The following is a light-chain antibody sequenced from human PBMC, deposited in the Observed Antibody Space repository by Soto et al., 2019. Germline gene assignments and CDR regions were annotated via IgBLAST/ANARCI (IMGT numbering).Light chain of an antibody. CDR3: SSYTSSSSVV. Sequence: QSVLTQPASVSGSPGQSITISCTGTSSDVGGYNYVSWYQQHPGKAPKLMIYDVSNRPSGVSNRFSGSKSGNTASLTISGLQAEDVADYYCSSYTSSSSVVFGGGPKLTVL. J-gene: IGLJ2*01. CDR1: SSDVGGYNY. CDR2: DVS. V-gene: IGLV2-14*01.